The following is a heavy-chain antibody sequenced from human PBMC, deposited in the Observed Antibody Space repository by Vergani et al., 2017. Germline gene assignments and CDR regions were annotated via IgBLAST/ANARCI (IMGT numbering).Heavy chain of an antibody. Sequence: QVQLVQSGAEVKKPGSSVKVSCKASGGTFSSYAISWVRQAPGQGLEWRGRIIPILGIANYAQKFQGRVTITADKSTSTAYMELSSLRSEDTAVYYCAREEAAAGTRGDYWGQGTLVTVSS. CDR2: IIPILGIA. CDR1: GGTFSSYA. J-gene: IGHJ4*02. V-gene: IGHV1-69*04. CDR3: AREEAAAGTRGDY. D-gene: IGHD6-13*01.